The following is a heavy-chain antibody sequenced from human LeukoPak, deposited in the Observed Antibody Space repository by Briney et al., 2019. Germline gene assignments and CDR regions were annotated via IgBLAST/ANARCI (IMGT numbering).Heavy chain of an antibody. J-gene: IGHJ4*02. D-gene: IGHD3-22*01. CDR1: GFTFSSYA. CDR2: ISYDGSDK. Sequence: PPGRSLRFSCAASGFTFSSYAMHWVRQAPGKGLEWVAVISYDGSDKYYADSVKGRFTISRDNSKNTLYLQMNSVRAEDTAVYYCARENYYYDSSGYSHFDYWGQGTLVTVSS. CDR3: ARENYYYDSSGYSHFDY. V-gene: IGHV3-30*04.